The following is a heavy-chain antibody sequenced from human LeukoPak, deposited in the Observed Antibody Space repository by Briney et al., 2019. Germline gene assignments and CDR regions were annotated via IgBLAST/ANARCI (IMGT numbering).Heavy chain of an antibody. CDR2: MFYSGNT. CDR3: AGTVAAAALAEGYWFDP. Sequence: PSETLSLTCTVSGGSISSYYWSWIRQPPGKGLEWIGYMFYSGNTNYNSSLKSRVTISLDTSINQFSLKLSSVTAADTAVYYCAGTVAAAALAEGYWFDPWGQGTLVTVSS. D-gene: IGHD6-13*01. J-gene: IGHJ5*02. V-gene: IGHV4-59*08. CDR1: GGSISSYY.